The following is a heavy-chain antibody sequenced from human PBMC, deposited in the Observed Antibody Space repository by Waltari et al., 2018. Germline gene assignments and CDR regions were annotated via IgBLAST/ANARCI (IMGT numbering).Heavy chain of an antibody. CDR2: IKQDGSEK. J-gene: IGHJ4*02. D-gene: IGHD6-19*01. CDR3: ARRNGCDY. CDR1: GCPFSDNW. Sequence: EVQLVESGGGLVQPGGSLRLSCAAAGCPFSDNWMTWVRQAPGKGLEWVANIKQDGSEKYYVDSVKGRFTISRDNAKNSLYLQMNSLRAEDSAVYYCARRNGCDYWGQGTLVTVSS. V-gene: IGHV3-7*01.